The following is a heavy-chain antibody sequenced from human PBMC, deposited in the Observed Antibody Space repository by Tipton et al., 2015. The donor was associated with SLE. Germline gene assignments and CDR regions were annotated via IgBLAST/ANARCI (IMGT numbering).Heavy chain of an antibody. J-gene: IGHJ4*02. CDR3: ARGGYCSGGSCYSSFDY. Sequence: SLRLSCAASGFTFDDYGMSWVRQAPGKGLEWVSGINWNGGSTGYADSVKGRFTISRDNAKNSLYLQMKSLRAEDTALYYCARGGYCSGGSCYSSFDYWGQGTLVTVSS. CDR1: GFTFDDYG. V-gene: IGHV3-20*04. D-gene: IGHD2-15*01. CDR2: INWNGGST.